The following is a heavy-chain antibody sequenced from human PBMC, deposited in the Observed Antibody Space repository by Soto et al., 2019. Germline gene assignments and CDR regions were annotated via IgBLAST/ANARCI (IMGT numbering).Heavy chain of an antibody. CDR2: IYYSGST. D-gene: IGHD1-26*01. CDR1: GGSISSSSYY. J-gene: IGHJ6*02. Sequence: SETLSLTCTVSGGSISSSSYYWGWIRQPPGKGLEWIGSIYYSGSTYYNPSLKSRVTISVDTSKNQFSLKLSSVTAADTAVYYCASCPGGAWANYYYYYGMDVWGQGTTVTVSS. V-gene: IGHV4-39*01. CDR3: ASCPGGAWANYYYYYGMDV.